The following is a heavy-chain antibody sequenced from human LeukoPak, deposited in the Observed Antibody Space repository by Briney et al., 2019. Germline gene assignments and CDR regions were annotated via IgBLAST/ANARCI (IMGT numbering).Heavy chain of an antibody. CDR3: ASGFGWTTVVSPFDY. J-gene: IGHJ4*02. Sequence: GRSLRLSCAASGFTFSSYAMHWVRQAPGKGLEWVAVISYDGSNKYYADSVKGRFTISRDNSKNTLYPQMNSLRAEDTAVYYCASGFGWTTVVSPFDYWGQGTLVTVSS. D-gene: IGHD4-23*01. CDR2: ISYDGSNK. V-gene: IGHV3-30-3*01. CDR1: GFTFSSYA.